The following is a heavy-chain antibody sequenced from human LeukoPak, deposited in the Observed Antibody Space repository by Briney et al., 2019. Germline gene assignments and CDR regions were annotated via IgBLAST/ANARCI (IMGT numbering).Heavy chain of an antibody. CDR2: ISSSSSYI. CDR1: GFTFSSYS. V-gene: IGHV3-21*01. D-gene: IGHD2-15*01. CDR3: ARDGRTCSGGSCYRTYFDY. Sequence: PGGSLRLSCAASGFTFSSYSMNWVRQAPGKGLEWVSSISSSSSYIYYADSVKGRFTISRDNAKNSLYLQMNSLRAEDTAVYYCARDGRTCSGGSCYRTYFDYWGQGTLVTVSS. J-gene: IGHJ4*02.